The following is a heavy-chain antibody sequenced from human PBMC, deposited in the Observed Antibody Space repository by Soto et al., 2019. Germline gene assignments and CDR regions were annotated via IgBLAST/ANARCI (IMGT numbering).Heavy chain of an antibody. CDR1: VFTFSTYW. CDR3: AGGVATLLA. CDR2: INSDGSTT. J-gene: IGHJ5*02. D-gene: IGHD5-12*01. V-gene: IGHV3-74*01. Sequence: EVQLVESGGGLVQPGGSLRLSCAASVFTFSTYWMHWVRQVPGKGLVWVSRINSDGSTTSYADSVKGRFTISRDNAKNTLFLQMNSLRAEDTAVYYCAGGVATLLAWGQGTLVTVSS.